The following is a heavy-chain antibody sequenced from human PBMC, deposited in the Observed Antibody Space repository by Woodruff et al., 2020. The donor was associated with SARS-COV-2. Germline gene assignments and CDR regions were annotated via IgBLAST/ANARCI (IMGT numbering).Heavy chain of an antibody. CDR3: AKTEQQLVRGMAE. CDR1: SSYG. D-gene: IGHD6-13*01. Sequence: SSYGMHWVRQAPGKGLEWVAVISYDGSNKYYADSVKGRFTISRDNSKNTLYLQMNSLRAEDTAVYYCAKTEQQLVRGMAE. J-gene: IGHJ1*01. CDR2: ISYDGSNK. V-gene: IGHV3-30*18.